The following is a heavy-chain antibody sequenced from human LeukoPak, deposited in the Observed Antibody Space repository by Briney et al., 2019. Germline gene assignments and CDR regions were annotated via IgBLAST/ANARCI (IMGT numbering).Heavy chain of an antibody. V-gene: IGHV4-39*01. Sequence: SETLSLTCTVSGGSISSSSYYWGWIRQPPGKGLEWIGSIYYSGSTYYNPSLKSRVTISVDTSKNQFSLKLSSVTAADTTVYYCARRSIQLWTFDCWGQGTLVTVSS. CDR1: GGSISSSSYY. D-gene: IGHD5-18*01. CDR3: ARRSIQLWTFDC. J-gene: IGHJ4*02. CDR2: IYYSGST.